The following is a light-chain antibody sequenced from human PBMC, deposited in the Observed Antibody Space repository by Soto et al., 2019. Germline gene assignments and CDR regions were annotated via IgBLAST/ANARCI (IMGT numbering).Light chain of an antibody. V-gene: IGLV2-8*01. J-gene: IGLJ3*02. CDR2: EVS. Sequence: QSVLTQPPSASGSPGQSVTISCTGTSSDVGGYNYVSWYQQHPGKAPKLMIYEVSKRPSGVPDRFSGSKSGNTASLTVSGLPAEDEADYYCSSYAGSNKLVFGGGTKVTVL. CDR1: SSDVGGYNY. CDR3: SSYAGSNKLV.